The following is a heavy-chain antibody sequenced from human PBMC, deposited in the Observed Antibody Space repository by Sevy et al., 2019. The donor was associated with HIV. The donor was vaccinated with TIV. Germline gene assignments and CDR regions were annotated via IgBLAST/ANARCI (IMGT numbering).Heavy chain of an antibody. Sequence: GGSPRLSCAASGIAFSTYAMFWVRQAPGKGLEWVSSISAIGYSTYYADSVKGRFTLSRDNSRNTLELQMKSLRADDTAVYYCAKDFSDVYYYDSSATVDYWGQGTLVTVSS. J-gene: IGHJ4*02. D-gene: IGHD3-22*01. V-gene: IGHV3-23*01. CDR1: GIAFSTYA. CDR2: ISAIGYST. CDR3: AKDFSDVYYYDSSATVDY.